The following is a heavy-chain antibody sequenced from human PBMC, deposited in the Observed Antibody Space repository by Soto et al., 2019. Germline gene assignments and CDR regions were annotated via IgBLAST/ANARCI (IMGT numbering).Heavy chain of an antibody. Sequence: PGGSLRLSCIGSGSSLTQYWMSWVRQTPGKGLEWVAKINEDGTKRAYTESVEGRFTISRDNAKNSLSLQMNSLRADDTAVYYCTRWDGRCSGGSCFFDSWGQGTLVTVSS. CDR1: GSSLTQYW. CDR3: TRWDGRCSGGSCFFDS. D-gene: IGHD2-15*01. CDR2: INEDGTKR. V-gene: IGHV3-7*01. J-gene: IGHJ4*02.